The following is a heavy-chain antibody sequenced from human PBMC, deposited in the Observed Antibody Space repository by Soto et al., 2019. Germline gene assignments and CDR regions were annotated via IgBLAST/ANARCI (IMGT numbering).Heavy chain of an antibody. D-gene: IGHD3-16*01. CDR2: MNPNSGNT. J-gene: IGHJ4*02. CDR1: GYTFTSYD. Sequence: QVQLVQSGAEVKKPGASVKVSCKASGYTFTSYDINWVRQATGQGLEWMGWMNPNSGNTGYAQKFQGRVTMTRNTSRSTAYMELSSLRSADTAVYYCARCPARIMITFGGVADGYFDYWGQGTLVTVSS. CDR3: ARCPARIMITFGGVADGYFDY. V-gene: IGHV1-8*01.